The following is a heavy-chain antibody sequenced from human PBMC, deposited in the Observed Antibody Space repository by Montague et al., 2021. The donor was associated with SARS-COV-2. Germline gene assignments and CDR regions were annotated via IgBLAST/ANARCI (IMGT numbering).Heavy chain of an antibody. CDR1: GGSLSGFY. CDR2: ITHGGST. J-gene: IGHJ4*02. D-gene: IGHD4-23*01. Sequence: SETLSLTCAVYGGSLSGFYWTWIRQAPGKGPEWVGEITHGGSTSYSPALKSRLTISLDTSKNQFSLKLDSVTAADTATYYCARSHDYRGNDYFDSWGQGAPVIVSS. V-gene: IGHV4-34*01. CDR3: ARSHDYRGNDYFDS.